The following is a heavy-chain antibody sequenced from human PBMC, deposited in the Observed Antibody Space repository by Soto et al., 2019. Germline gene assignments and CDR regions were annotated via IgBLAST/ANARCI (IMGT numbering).Heavy chain of an antibody. Sequence: EVQLVESGGGLVQPGGSLRLSCAASGFTFSTYSMNWVRQAPGKGLEWIAFISAGSNNIYYADSVRGRFTISRDNAENSLYLQMNSLSDEDTAVYYCARLYSTSSVNRGFDPGGQGTLVTVSS. CDR3: ARLYSTSSVNRGFDP. CDR2: ISAGSNNI. J-gene: IGHJ5*02. D-gene: IGHD6-6*01. CDR1: GFTFSTYS. V-gene: IGHV3-48*02.